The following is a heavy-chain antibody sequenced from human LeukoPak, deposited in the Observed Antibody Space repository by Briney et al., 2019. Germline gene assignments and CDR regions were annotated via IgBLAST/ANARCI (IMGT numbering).Heavy chain of an antibody. CDR3: ASSGEVPKNPSYYFYGMDA. D-gene: IGHD3-16*01. CDR2: ISSSSSYI. Sequence: GGSLRLSCAASGFTFSSYTMNWVRQAPGKGLEWVSSISSSSSYIYYADSVKGRFTISRDNAKNSLYLQMNSLRAEDTAVYYCASSGEVPKNPSYYFYGMDAWGQGTTVTVSS. CDR1: GFTFSSYT. V-gene: IGHV3-21*01. J-gene: IGHJ6*02.